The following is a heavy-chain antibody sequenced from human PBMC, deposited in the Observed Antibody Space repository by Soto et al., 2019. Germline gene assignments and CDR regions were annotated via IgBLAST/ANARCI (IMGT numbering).Heavy chain of an antibody. CDR1: GFNFNKYA. CDR2: IWYDGSNK. Sequence: GGSLRLSCAASGFNFNKYAMHWVRQAPGKGLEWVAVIWYDGSNKYYADSVKGRFTISRDNSKNTLYLQMNSLRAEDTAVYYCARDRYYFDYWGQGTLVTVSS. J-gene: IGHJ4*02. V-gene: IGHV3-33*08. CDR3: ARDRYYFDY.